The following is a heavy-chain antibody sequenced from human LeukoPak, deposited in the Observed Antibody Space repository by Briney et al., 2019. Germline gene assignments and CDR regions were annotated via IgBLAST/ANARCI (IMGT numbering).Heavy chain of an antibody. V-gene: IGHV3-64D*06. CDR1: GFVFSIYT. CDR3: VKDFGRVRGTPDS. Sequence: GGSLRLSCSASGFVFSIYTMYWVRQTPGKGPEYVSSISGSGNGFSIYYADSVKGRFTISRDDSKSILYLQMNGLRSEDTAVYYCVKDFGRVRGTPDSWGQGTLVTVSS. CDR2: ISGSGNGFSI. D-gene: IGHD3-16*01. J-gene: IGHJ4*02.